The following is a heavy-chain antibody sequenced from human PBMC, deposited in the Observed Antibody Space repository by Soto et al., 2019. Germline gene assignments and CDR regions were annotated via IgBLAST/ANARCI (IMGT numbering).Heavy chain of an antibody. Sequence: QLQLQESGSGLVKPSQTLSLTCAVSGGSISSGGYSWSWIRQPPGKGLEWIGYIYHSGSTYYNPSLKSRVTISVDRTKNQFSLKLSSVTAADTAVYYCARAGGLGAVAADYWGQGTLVTVSS. D-gene: IGHD6-19*01. CDR1: GGSISSGGYS. J-gene: IGHJ4*02. CDR2: IYHSGST. V-gene: IGHV4-30-2*01. CDR3: ARAGGLGAVAADY.